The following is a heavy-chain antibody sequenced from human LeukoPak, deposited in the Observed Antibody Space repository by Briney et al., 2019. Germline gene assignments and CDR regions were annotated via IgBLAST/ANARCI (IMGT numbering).Heavy chain of an antibody. CDR1: GGSISSYY. J-gene: IGHJ3*02. Sequence: SETLSLTCTVSGGSISSYYWSWIRQPPGKGLEWIGYIYYSGSTNYNTSLKSRVTISVDTSKNQFSLKLSSVTAADTAVYYCARDRQQWLVRGAFDIWGQGTMVTVSS. CDR3: ARDRQQWLVRGAFDI. D-gene: IGHD6-19*01. CDR2: IYYSGST. V-gene: IGHV4-59*01.